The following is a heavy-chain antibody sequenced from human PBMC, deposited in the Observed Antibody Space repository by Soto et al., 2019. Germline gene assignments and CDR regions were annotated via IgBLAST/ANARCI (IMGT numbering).Heavy chain of an antibody. CDR2: ISDDSSYI. CDR1: GFMFSAYT. CDR3: ATPDYFNH. Sequence: KPGGSLRLSCAASGFMFSAYTMNWVRQAPGKGLEWLSSISDDSSYIDYADSLRGRFTVSRDNARNSLYLQIDSLGVEDTAVYYCATPDYFNHWGPGTLVTGSS. J-gene: IGHJ1*01. V-gene: IGHV3-21*06.